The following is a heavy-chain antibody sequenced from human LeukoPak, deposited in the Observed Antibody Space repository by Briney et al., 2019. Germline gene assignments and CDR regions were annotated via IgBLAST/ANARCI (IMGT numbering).Heavy chain of an antibody. CDR2: VYYGGCT. V-gene: IGHV4-39*01. D-gene: IGHD3-22*01. Sequence: SETLSLTCSVSGGSISTSNYLWAWIRQPPGKGLVWIGSVYYGGCTQYNPALQSRVTISIDTSKNQFSLKLNSVTAADTAVYYCARHDRYYYDGSGHITLSFFDYWGQGTLVTVSS. CDR3: ARHDRYYYDGSGHITLSFFDY. CDR1: GGSISTSNYL. J-gene: IGHJ4*02.